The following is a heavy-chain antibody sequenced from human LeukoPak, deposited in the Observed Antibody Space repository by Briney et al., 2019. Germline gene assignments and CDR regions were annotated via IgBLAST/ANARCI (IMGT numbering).Heavy chain of an antibody. Sequence: GGSLRLSCAASGFTFSSYGMHWVRQAPGKGLEWVANIKQDGSEKYYVDSVKGRFTISRDNAKNSLYLQMNSLRAEDTAVYYCGGGCSSTSCYPHGFDYWGQGTLVTVSS. D-gene: IGHD2-2*01. J-gene: IGHJ4*02. CDR2: IKQDGSEK. V-gene: IGHV3-7*01. CDR3: GGGCSSTSCYPHGFDY. CDR1: GFTFSSYG.